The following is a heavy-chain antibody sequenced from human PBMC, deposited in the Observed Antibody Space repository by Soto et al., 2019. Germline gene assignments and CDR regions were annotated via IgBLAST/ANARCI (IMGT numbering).Heavy chain of an antibody. CDR2: IWYDGSNK. J-gene: IGHJ4*02. Sequence: GGSLRLSCAASGFTFSSYGMHWVRQAPGKGLEWVAVIWYDGSNKYYADSVKGRFTISRDNSKNTLYLQMNSLRAEDTAVYYCARALVDTAMGVDYWGQGTLVTVSS. CDR3: ARALVDTAMGVDY. D-gene: IGHD5-18*01. CDR1: GFTFSSYG. V-gene: IGHV3-33*01.